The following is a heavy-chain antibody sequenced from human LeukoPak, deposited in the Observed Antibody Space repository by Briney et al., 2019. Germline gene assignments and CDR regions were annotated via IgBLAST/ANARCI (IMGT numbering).Heavy chain of an antibody. CDR3: ALGHIVVVPAARPVYNWFDP. D-gene: IGHD2-2*01. CDR1: GGTFSSYA. V-gene: IGHV1-69*05. Sequence: ASVKVSCKASGGTFSSYAISWVRQAPGQGLEWMGGIIPIFGTANYAQKFQCRVTITTDESTSTAYMELSSLRSEDTAVYYCALGHIVVVPAARPVYNWFDPWGQGTLVTVSS. CDR2: IIPIFGTA. J-gene: IGHJ5*02.